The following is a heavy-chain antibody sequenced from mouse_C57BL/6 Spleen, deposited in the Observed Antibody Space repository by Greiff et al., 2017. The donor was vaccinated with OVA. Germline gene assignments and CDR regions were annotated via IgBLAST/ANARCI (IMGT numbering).Heavy chain of an antibody. CDR1: GYTFTSYW. J-gene: IGHJ4*01. CDR2: IYPGSGST. CDR3: ARGNYRDYYAMDY. V-gene: IGHV1-55*01. Sequence: VQLQQPGAELVKPGASVKMSCKASGYTFTSYWITWVKQRPGQGLEWIGDIYPGSGSTNYNEKFKSKATLTVDTSSSTAYMQLSSLTSEDSAVYYCARGNYRDYYAMDYWGQGTSVTVSS. D-gene: IGHD2-1*01.